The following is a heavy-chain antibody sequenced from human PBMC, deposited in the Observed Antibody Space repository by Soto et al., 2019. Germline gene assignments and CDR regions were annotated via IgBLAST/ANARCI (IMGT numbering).Heavy chain of an antibody. V-gene: IGHV1-8*01. CDR2: MNPNSGNT. CDR1: GYTFTSYD. Sequence: QVQLVQSRAEVKKPGASVKVSCKASGYTFTSYDINWVRQAPGQGLEWMGWMNPNSGNTGYARKFQGRVTMTRNTSISTAYMELSSLRSEDTAVYYCAREGIAVAGTDYYYYMDVWGKGTTVTVSS. CDR3: AREGIAVAGTDYYYYMDV. D-gene: IGHD6-19*01. J-gene: IGHJ6*03.